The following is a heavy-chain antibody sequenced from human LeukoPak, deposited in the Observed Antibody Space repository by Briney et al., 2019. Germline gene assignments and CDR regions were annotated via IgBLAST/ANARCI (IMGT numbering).Heavy chain of an antibody. J-gene: IGHJ3*02. D-gene: IGHD6-6*01. CDR3: ARHSGSSSAFDI. CDR1: GGSISSYY. CDR2: IYYSGST. Sequence: PSETLSLICTVSGGSISSYYWSRIRQPPGKGLEWIGYIYYSGSTNYNPSLKSRVTISVDTSKNQFSLKLSSVTAADTAVYYCARHSGSSSAFDIWGQGTMVTVSS. V-gene: IGHV4-59*08.